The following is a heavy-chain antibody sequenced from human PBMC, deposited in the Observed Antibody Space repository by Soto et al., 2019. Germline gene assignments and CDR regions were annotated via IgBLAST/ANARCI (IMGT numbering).Heavy chain of an antibody. V-gene: IGHV3-30*03. CDR1: GFTFSSYG. D-gene: IGHD6-13*01. Sequence: QVQLVESGGGVVQPGRSLRLSCAASGFTFSSYGMHWVRQAPGKGLEWVAVISYDGSNKYYADSVKGRFTISRDNSKNTLYLQMNSLRAEDTAVYYCGAGQYFSDYWGQGTLVTVSS. J-gene: IGHJ4*02. CDR2: ISYDGSNK. CDR3: GAGQYFSDY.